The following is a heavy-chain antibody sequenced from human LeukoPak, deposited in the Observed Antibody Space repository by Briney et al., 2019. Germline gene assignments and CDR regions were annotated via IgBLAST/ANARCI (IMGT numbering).Heavy chain of an antibody. Sequence: ASVKVSCNASGYTFTGYHMHWVRQAPGQGLEWMGWINPNSGGTNYAQKFQGRVTMTRDTSISTAYMELSRLRSDDTAVYYCARNFVDLTGYYYGYYFDYWGQGTLVTVSS. J-gene: IGHJ4*02. D-gene: IGHD3-9*01. V-gene: IGHV1-2*02. CDR3: ARNFVDLTGYYYGYYFDY. CDR2: INPNSGGT. CDR1: GYTFTGYH.